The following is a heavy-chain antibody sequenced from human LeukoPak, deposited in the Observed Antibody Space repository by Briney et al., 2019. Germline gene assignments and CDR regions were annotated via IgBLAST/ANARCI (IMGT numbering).Heavy chain of an antibody. V-gene: IGHV3-20*04. CDR3: ARDYNTYYYDSSGYSHPLLFDY. Sequence: GGSLRLSCAASGFTFDDYGMSWVRQAPGKGLEWVSGINWNGGSTGYADSVKGRFTISRDNAKNSLYLQMNSLRAEDTALYYCARDYNTYYYDSSGYSHPLLFDYWGQGTLVTVYS. D-gene: IGHD3-22*01. J-gene: IGHJ4*02. CDR1: GFTFDDYG. CDR2: INWNGGST.